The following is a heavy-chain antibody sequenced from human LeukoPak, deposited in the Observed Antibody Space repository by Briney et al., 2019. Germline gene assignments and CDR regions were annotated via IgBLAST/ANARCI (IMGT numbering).Heavy chain of an antibody. CDR1: GGSISSYY. CDR2: IYYSGST. J-gene: IGHJ5*02. D-gene: IGHD6-13*01. CDR3: ARESPGYSSSYNWFDP. V-gene: IGHV4-59*01. Sequence: SETLSLTCTVSGGSISSYYWSWIRQPPGKGLEWIGYIYYSGSTNYNPSLKSRVTISVDTPKNQFSLKLSSVTAADTAVYYCARESPGYSSSYNWFDPWGQGTLVTVSS.